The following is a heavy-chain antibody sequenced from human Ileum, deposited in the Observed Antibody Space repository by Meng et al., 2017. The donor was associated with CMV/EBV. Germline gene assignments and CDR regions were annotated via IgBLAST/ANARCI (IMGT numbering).Heavy chain of an antibody. D-gene: IGHD5-12*01. CDR2: INQDGSEK. CDR3: ARDGGSGYSFDN. V-gene: IGHV3-7*01. CDR1: GFTFSRYW. Sequence: GGSLRLSCAASGFTFSRYWMSWVRQAPGKGLEWVANINQDGSEKKYVDAVKGRFIITRDNADNSLHLQMNSLRAEDTAVYYCARDGGSGYSFDNWGQGTLVTVSS. J-gene: IGHJ4*02.